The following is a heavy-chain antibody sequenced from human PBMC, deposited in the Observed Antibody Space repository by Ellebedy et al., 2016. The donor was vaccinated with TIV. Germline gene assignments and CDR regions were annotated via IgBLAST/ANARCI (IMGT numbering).Heavy chain of an antibody. J-gene: IGHJ3*01. Sequence: GGSLRLSCAASGFSFSTYAMFWVRQAPGKGLEWVASISATGGSTYYTDSVKGRFTISRDNSKNTLYLQGHSLRAEDTAIYYCATASLSGPHDAFDVWGPGTIVTVSS. D-gene: IGHD3-10*01. V-gene: IGHV3-23*01. CDR2: ISATGGST. CDR3: ATASLSGPHDAFDV. CDR1: GFSFSTYA.